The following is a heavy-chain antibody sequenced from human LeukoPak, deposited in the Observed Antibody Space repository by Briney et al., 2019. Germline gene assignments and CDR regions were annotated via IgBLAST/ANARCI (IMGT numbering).Heavy chain of an antibody. CDR3: ARDDSGAFDI. CDR1: GFTVSGSY. D-gene: IGHD4/OR15-4a*01. V-gene: IGHV3-66*01. J-gene: IGHJ3*02. Sequence: GGSLRLSCAASGFTVSGSYMTWVRQAPGKGLEWVSVIYSGGTTYYADSVKGRFTISRDNSKNTLYLQMNSLRDEDTAVYYCARDDSGAFDIWGQGTMVTVSS. CDR2: IYSGGTT.